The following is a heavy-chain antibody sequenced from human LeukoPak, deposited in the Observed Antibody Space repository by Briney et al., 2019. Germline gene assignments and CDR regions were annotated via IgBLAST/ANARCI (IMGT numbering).Heavy chain of an antibody. V-gene: IGHV3-23*01. CDR3: AKEGSSGWIPTRHFDH. CDR2: ISGSGGST. Sequence: GGSLRLSCAASGFTFSSYAMSWVRQAPGKGLEWVSAISGSGGSTYYADSVKGRFTISRDNSKNTLYLQMSSLRAEDTAVYYCAKEGSSGWIPTRHFDHWGLGTLVTVSS. J-gene: IGHJ4*02. D-gene: IGHD6-19*01. CDR1: GFTFSSYA.